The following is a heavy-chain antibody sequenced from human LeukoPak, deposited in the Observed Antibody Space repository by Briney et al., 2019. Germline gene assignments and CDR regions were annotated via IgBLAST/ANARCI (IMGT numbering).Heavy chain of an antibody. CDR1: GFTFSSYS. CDR2: ISSSSSTI. D-gene: IGHD6-19*01. V-gene: IGHV3-48*01. J-gene: IGHJ5*02. Sequence: GGSLRLSCAASGFTFSSYSMNWVRQAPGKGLEWVSHISSSSSTIYYADSVKGRFTISRDNAKNSLYLQMNSLRAEDTAVYYYARGGRKAVAGTPNWFDPWGRGTLVTVSS. CDR3: ARGGRKAVAGTPNWFDP.